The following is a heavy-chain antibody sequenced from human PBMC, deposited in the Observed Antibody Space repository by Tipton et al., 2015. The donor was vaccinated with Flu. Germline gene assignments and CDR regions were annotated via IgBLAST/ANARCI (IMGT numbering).Heavy chain of an antibody. D-gene: IGHD4-11*01. Sequence: TLSLTCSVSGASFGSGYYWGWIRQPPGKGLEWIGNIHRSGSTYYNPSLRSRVTMSLDRSKNQFSLKVFSVTAADTAVYYCARRGYSNYVSDPKSCFDPWGQGILVTVSS. J-gene: IGHJ5*02. CDR3: ARRGYSNYVSDPKSCFDP. V-gene: IGHV4-38-2*01. CDR2: IHRSGST. CDR1: GASFGSGYY.